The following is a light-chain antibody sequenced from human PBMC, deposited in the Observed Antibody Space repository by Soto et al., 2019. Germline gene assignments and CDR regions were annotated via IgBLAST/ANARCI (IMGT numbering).Light chain of an antibody. J-gene: IGKJ1*01. CDR2: GAS. CDR1: QSVSRN. CDR3: QQYGSWT. Sequence: EIVMTQSPATLSVSPGESATLSCRASQSVSRNLAWYQQKPGQAPRLLIYGASSRATGIPDRFSGSGSGTDFTLTISRLEPEDFAVYYCQQYGSWTFGQGTKVDIK. V-gene: IGKV3-20*01.